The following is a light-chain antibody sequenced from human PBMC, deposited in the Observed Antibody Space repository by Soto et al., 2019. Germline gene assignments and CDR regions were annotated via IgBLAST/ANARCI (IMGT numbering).Light chain of an antibody. CDR2: AAS. J-gene: IGKJ4*01. CDR3: QQLYSSPLT. Sequence: DIQLTQSPSFLSASVGDRVTITCRASQGISTYLAWYQQNPGKAPKLLIYAASTLQSGVPSRFSGSGSGTEFTLTISSLQPEDFATYYCQQLYSSPLTFCGGTKVEIK. CDR1: QGISTY. V-gene: IGKV1-9*01.